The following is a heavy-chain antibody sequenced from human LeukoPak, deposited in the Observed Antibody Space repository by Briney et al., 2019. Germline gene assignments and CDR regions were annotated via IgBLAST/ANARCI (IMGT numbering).Heavy chain of an antibody. D-gene: IGHD2-15*01. CDR1: GGSISSYY. CDR2: IYYSGSP. V-gene: IGHV4-59*08. CDR3: ARHSQRAGLDFDH. J-gene: IGHJ4*02. Sequence: SEALSLTCTVSGGSISSYYWSWIRQPPGKRLEWIGYIYYSGSPNYNPSLKSRVTISIDTSKNQFYLKLSSVTAADTAVYYCARHSQRAGLDFDHWGQGTLVTVSS.